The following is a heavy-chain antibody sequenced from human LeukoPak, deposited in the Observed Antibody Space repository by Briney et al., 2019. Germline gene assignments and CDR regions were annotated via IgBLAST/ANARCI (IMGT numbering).Heavy chain of an antibody. CDR2: INHSGST. CDR1: GGSMSPYY. J-gene: IGHJ4*02. Sequence: PSETLSLTCTVSGGSMSPYYWSWIRQPPGKGLEWIGEINHSGSTNYNPSLKSRVTISVDTSKNQFSLKLSSVTAADTAVYYCARGHDFWSGYSLDYWGQGTLVTVSS. V-gene: IGHV4-34*01. D-gene: IGHD3-3*01. CDR3: ARGHDFWSGYSLDY.